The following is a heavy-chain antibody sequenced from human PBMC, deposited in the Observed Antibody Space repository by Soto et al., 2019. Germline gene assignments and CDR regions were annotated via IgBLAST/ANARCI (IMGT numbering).Heavy chain of an antibody. Sequence: QVQLQESGPGLVKPSQTLSLTCTVSGGSISSGGYYWSWIRQHPGKGLEWIGYIYYSGSTYYNPSLKSRVTISVDTSKNQFSLKLSSVTAADTAVYYCARARWSIASPLRLDYYYYGMDVWGQGTTVTVSS. D-gene: IGHD6-6*01. CDR3: ARARWSIASPLRLDYYYYGMDV. CDR1: GGSISSGGYY. CDR2: IYYSGST. J-gene: IGHJ6*02. V-gene: IGHV4-31*03.